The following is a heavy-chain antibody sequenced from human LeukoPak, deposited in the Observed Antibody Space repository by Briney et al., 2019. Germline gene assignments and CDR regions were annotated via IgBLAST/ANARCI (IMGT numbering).Heavy chain of an antibody. V-gene: IGHV1-8*03. J-gene: IGHJ4*02. CDR2: MNPNSGNT. CDR1: GYTFTSYD. Sequence: ASVKVSCKASGYTFTSYDINWVRQATGQGLEWMGWMNPNSGNTGYAQKFQGRVTITRNTSISTAYMELSRLRSDDTAVYYCARIVGATREGDDYWGQGTLVTVSS. D-gene: IGHD1-26*01. CDR3: ARIVGATREGDDY.